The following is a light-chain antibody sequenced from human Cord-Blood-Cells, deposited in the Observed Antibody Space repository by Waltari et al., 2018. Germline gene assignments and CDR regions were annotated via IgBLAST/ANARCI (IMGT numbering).Light chain of an antibody. Sequence: QSALTQPASASGSPGQSITISCTGTSSDVGSYNLVSWYQQHPGKAPKLMIYEGSKRPSVVSNRFSGSKSGNTASLTISGLQAEDEADYYCCSYAGSSTYVFGTGTKVTVL. CDR2: EGS. J-gene: IGLJ1*01. V-gene: IGLV2-23*01. CDR3: CSYAGSSTYV. CDR1: SSDVGSYNL.